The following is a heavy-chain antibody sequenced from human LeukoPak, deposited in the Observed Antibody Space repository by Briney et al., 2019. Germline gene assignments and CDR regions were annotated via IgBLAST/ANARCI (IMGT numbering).Heavy chain of an antibody. V-gene: IGHV3-53*01. CDR1: GLTVSSNY. D-gene: IGHD3-22*01. CDR2: IYSGGST. J-gene: IGHJ4*02. Sequence: PGGSLRLSCAASGLTVSSNYMSWVRQAPGKGLEWVSVIYSGGSTYYADSVKGRFTISRDNSENTLYLQMNSLRAEDTAVYYCAARITMIVVNDYWGQGTLVTVSS. CDR3: AARITMIVVNDY.